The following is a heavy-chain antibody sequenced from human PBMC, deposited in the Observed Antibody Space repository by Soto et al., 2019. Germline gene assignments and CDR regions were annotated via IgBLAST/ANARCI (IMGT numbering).Heavy chain of an antibody. Sequence: PSETLSLTCTVSGVSISSADYFWSWIRQHPGRGLEWIGYIYYTGGTNYNPSLKSRLSISLDTSKNQFSLKLSSVTAADTAMYYCARDYSDTSGFYRAYDYWGQETLVTVSS. D-gene: IGHD3-22*01. CDR1: GVSISSADYF. CDR2: IYYTGGT. J-gene: IGHJ4*02. V-gene: IGHV4-31*03. CDR3: ARDYSDTSGFYRAYDY.